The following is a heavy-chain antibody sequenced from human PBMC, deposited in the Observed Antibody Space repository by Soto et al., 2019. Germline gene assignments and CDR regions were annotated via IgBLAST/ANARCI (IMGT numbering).Heavy chain of an antibody. CDR2: ISAYNGNT. D-gene: IGHD2-2*01. V-gene: IGHV1-18*01. Sequence: APVKVSCKASGYTFTSYGISWVRQAPGQGLEWMGWISAYNGNTNYARKLQGRVTMTTDTSTSTAYMELRSLRSDDTAVYYCARDSVDIVVVPAANYYYYYMDVWGKGTTVTVSS. J-gene: IGHJ6*03. CDR1: GYTFTSYG. CDR3: ARDSVDIVVVPAANYYYYYMDV.